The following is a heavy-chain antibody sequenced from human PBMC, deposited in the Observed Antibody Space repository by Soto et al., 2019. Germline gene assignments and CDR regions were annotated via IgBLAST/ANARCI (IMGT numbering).Heavy chain of an antibody. Sequence: SETLSLTCTVSGGSVSSGSYYWSWIRQPPGKGLEWIGYIYHSGSTYYNPSLKSRVTISVDRSKNQFSLKLNSMTAADTAVYYCARVPTPWGQGTLVTVSS. V-gene: IGHV4-30-2*01. CDR1: GGSVSSGSYY. J-gene: IGHJ5*02. CDR2: IYHSGST. CDR3: ARVPTP.